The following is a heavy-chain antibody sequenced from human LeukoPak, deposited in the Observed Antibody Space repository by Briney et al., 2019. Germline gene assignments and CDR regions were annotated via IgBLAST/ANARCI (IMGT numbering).Heavy chain of an antibody. J-gene: IGHJ4*02. CDR1: GFTFSSYA. V-gene: IGHV3-9*01. CDR2: ISWNSGSI. Sequence: QTGGSLRLSCAASGFTFSSYAMSWVRQAPGKGLEWVSGISWNSGSIGYADSVKGRFTISRDNAKNSLYLQMNSLRAEDTALYYCARISSSWYYFDYWGQGTLVTVSS. D-gene: IGHD6-13*01. CDR3: ARISSSWYYFDY.